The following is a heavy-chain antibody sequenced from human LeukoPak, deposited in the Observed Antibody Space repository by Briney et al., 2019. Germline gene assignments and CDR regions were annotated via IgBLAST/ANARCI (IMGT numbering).Heavy chain of an antibody. J-gene: IGHJ4*02. CDR3: ARGGPEGLWDY. V-gene: IGHV4-34*01. CDR1: GGSFSRYY. Sequence: KSSETLSLTCAVYGGSFSRYYWGWIRQPPGKGLEWSGSIYPSGNTYNNPSLKSRVTISIDTSKNELSLRLSSVTAADTAVYYCARGGPEGLWDYWGQGTLVTVSS. CDR2: IYPSGNT. D-gene: IGHD1-14*01.